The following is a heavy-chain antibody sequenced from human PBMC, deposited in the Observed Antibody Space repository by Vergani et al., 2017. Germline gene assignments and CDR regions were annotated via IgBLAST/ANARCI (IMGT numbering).Heavy chain of an antibody. CDR1: GFTVSSNY. J-gene: IGHJ4*02. V-gene: IGHV4-4*02. CDR2: IYHSGST. Sequence: VQLVESGGGCVQPGGSLRLSCAASGFTVSSNYMSWVRQAPGKGLEWIGYIYHSGSTYYNPSLKSRVTISVDRSKNQVSLKLSSVTAADTAVYYCARAPYYGDPYTLDYWGQGTLVTVSS. CDR3: ARAPYYGDPYTLDY. D-gene: IGHD4-17*01.